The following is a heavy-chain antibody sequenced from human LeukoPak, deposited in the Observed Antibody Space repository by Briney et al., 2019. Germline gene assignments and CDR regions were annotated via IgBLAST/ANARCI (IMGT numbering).Heavy chain of an antibody. CDR3: AREGITMVRGVIITTHDAFDI. D-gene: IGHD3-10*01. CDR2: IRYDGSNK. V-gene: IGHV3-30*02. Sequence: GGSLRLSCAASGFTFSSYGMHWVRQAPGKGLEWVAFIRYDGSNKYYADSVKGRFTISRDNSKNTLYLQMNSLRAEDTAVYYCAREGITMVRGVIITTHDAFDIWGQGTMVTVSS. J-gene: IGHJ3*02. CDR1: GFTFSSYG.